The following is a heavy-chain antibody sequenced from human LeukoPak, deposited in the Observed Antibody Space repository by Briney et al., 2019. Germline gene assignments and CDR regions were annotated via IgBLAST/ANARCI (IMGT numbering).Heavy chain of an antibody. V-gene: IGHV4-4*07. CDR2: MYTTGNT. Sequence: PSETLSLTCAVYGGSFSGYYWSWIRQPAGKGLEWIGRMYTTGNTNYNPSLKSRVTISLDTSKNQFSLKLSSVSAEDTALYYCARERLGGSYYRPVDYWGQGTLVTVSS. CDR3: ARERLGGSYYRPVDY. CDR1: GGSFSGYY. D-gene: IGHD1-26*01. J-gene: IGHJ4*02.